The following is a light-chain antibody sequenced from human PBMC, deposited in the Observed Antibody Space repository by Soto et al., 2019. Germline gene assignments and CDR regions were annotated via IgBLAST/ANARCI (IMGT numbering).Light chain of an antibody. V-gene: IGKV3-15*01. CDR2: DAS. CDR3: QQYSNWPPLT. CDR1: QSVRSN. J-gene: IGKJ4*01. Sequence: EIVLTQSPATLSVSPGERATLSCRASQSVRSNLAWYQQKPGQAPRLLIFDASTRATNIPARFSGSGSGTELTLTISSLQSEDFAVYYCQQYSNWPPLTFGGGTKVEIK.